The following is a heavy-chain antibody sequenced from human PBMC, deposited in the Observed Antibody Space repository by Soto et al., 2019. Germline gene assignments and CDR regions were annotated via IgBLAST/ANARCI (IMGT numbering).Heavy chain of an antibody. J-gene: IGHJ6*02. CDR1: GGTLTSYA. CDR2: FIPIFGAA. Sequence: SVKVSCKVSGGTLTSYAIRWVRQAPGQGLEWMGGFIPIFGAANYAQKFQGRVTITEDESTNTAYMELSSLRSEDTAVYYCAGDSEKQRVPQYCCFYGMDVWGQGTTVTVSS. V-gene: IGHV1-69*13. CDR3: AGDSEKQRVPQYCCFYGMDV. D-gene: IGHD6-6*01.